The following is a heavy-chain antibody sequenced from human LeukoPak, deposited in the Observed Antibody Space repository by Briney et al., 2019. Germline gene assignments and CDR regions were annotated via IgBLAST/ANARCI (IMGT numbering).Heavy chain of an antibody. D-gene: IGHD3-10*01. V-gene: IGHV1-2*06. CDR2: INPNSGDT. Sequence: ASVKVSCKAPGYTFTAYYMHWVRQAPGQGLEWMGRINPNSGDTNYAQKFHGRVTMTRDTSISTAYMELSRLRFDDTAVYYCARRIPGVDAFDIWGQGTMVTVSS. CDR3: ARRIPGVDAFDI. CDR1: GYTFTAYY. J-gene: IGHJ3*02.